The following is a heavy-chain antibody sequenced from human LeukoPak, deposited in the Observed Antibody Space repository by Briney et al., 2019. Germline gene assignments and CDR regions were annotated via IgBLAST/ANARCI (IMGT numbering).Heavy chain of an antibody. D-gene: IGHD2-15*01. V-gene: IGHV3-11*01. J-gene: IGHJ5*02. CDR2: ISSSGSTI. CDR3: AGSRCYCSGRSCYSCDWFDP. CDR1: GFTFSDYY. Sequence: GGSLRLSCAASGFTFSDYYMSWIRQAPGKGLEWVSYISSSGSTIYYADSVKGRFTISRDNAKNSLYLQMNSLRAGDTAVYYCAGSRCYCSGRSCYSCDWFDPWGQGTLVTVSS.